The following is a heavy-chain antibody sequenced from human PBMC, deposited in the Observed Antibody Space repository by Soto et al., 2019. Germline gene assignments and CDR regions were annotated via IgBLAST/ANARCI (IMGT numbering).Heavy chain of an antibody. CDR1: GYTFTGYY. CDR3: ARDGGGYCSSTSCYHNWFDP. Sequence: ASVKVSCKASGYTFTGYYMYWVRQAPGQGLEWMGWINPNSGGTNYAQKFQGWVTMTRDTSISTAYMELSRLRSDDTAVYYCARDGGGYCSSTSCYHNWFDPWGQGTLVTVSS. D-gene: IGHD2-2*01. CDR2: INPNSGGT. J-gene: IGHJ5*02. V-gene: IGHV1-2*04.